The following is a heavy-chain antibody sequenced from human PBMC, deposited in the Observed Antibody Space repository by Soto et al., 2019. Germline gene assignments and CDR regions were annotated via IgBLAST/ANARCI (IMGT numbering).Heavy chain of an antibody. CDR3: ARGPQSGRAAARGEVPLDVFYYYYYYGMDV. V-gene: IGHV4-4*07. J-gene: IGHJ6*02. CDR2: IYTSGST. Sequence: SETLSLTCTVSGGSISSYYWSWIRQPAGKGLEWIGRIYTSGSTNYNPSLKSRVTMSVDTSKNQFSLKLSSVTAADTAVYYCARGPQSGRAAARGEVPLDVFYYYYYYGMDVWGQGTTVTVSS. CDR1: GGSISSYY. D-gene: IGHD6-13*01.